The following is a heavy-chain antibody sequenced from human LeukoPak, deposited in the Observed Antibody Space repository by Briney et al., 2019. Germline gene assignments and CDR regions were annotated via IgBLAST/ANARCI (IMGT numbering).Heavy chain of an antibody. CDR2: ISSSGSTI. D-gene: IGHD6-13*01. CDR3: AKEGYSRGYYSYYYMDV. Sequence: GGSLRLSCAASGFTFSSYEMNWVRQAPGKGLEWVSYISSSGSTIYYADSVKGRFTISRNNSKNTLYVQMNSLRAEDTAVYYCAKEGYSRGYYSYYYMDVWGKGTTVTVSS. V-gene: IGHV3-48*03. J-gene: IGHJ6*03. CDR1: GFTFSSYE.